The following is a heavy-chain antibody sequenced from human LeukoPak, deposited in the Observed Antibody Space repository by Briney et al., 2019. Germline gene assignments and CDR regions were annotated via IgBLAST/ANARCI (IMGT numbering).Heavy chain of an antibody. CDR3: ARGLLLWFGEYYFDY. J-gene: IGHJ4*02. Sequence: PSETLSLTCTVSGGSISSGSHYWSWIRQPAGKGLEWIGRIYTSGSTNYNPSLKSRVTISVDTSKNQFSLKLSSVTAAGTAVYYCARGLLLWFGEYYFDYWGQGTLVTVSS. V-gene: IGHV4-61*02. CDR2: IYTSGST. D-gene: IGHD3-10*01. CDR1: GGSISSGSHY.